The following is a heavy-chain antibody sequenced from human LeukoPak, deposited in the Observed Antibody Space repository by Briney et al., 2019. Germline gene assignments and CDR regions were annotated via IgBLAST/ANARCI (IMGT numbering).Heavy chain of an antibody. CDR1: GFTFSSYW. CDR2: IKQDGSEK. Sequence: GGSLRLSCAASGFTFSSYWMSWVRQAPGKGLEWVANIKQDGSEKYYVDSVKGRFTISRDNSKNTLYLQMNSLRAEDTAVYYCARGLSSSSWYYNWGQGTLVTVSS. CDR3: ARGLSSSSWYYN. V-gene: IGHV3-7*01. D-gene: IGHD6-13*01. J-gene: IGHJ4*02.